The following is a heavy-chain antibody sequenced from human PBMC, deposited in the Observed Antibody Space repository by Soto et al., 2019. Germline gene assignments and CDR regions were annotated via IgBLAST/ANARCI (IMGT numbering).Heavy chain of an antibody. D-gene: IGHD6-19*01. J-gene: IGHJ4*02. V-gene: IGHV4-59*11. CDR3: ARSVAVPGEHIDY. CDR1: GGSISGPY. CDR2: VYYTGST. Sequence: SETLSLTCSVSGGSISGPYWSWIRQSPGKGLEWLGYVYYTGSTNYSPSLRSRVSISVDTSKNEFSLRLSSVTAADTAVYFCARSVAVPGEHIDYWGQGTQVTVYS.